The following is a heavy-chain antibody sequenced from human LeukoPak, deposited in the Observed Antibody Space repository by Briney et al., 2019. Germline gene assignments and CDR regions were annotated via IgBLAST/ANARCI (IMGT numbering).Heavy chain of an antibody. V-gene: IGHV3-30*04. Sequence: GGFLRLSCAASGFTFSSYAMHWVRQAPGKGLEWVAVISYDGSNKNYADSVKGRFTISRDNSKNTLYLQMNSLRAEDTAVYYCARVLDSGYDYGYVDYWGQGTLVTVSS. CDR2: ISYDGSNK. CDR3: ARVLDSGYDYGYVDY. D-gene: IGHD5-12*01. J-gene: IGHJ4*02. CDR1: GFTFSSYA.